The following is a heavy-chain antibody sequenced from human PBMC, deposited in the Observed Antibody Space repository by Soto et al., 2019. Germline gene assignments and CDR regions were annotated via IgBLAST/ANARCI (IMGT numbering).Heavy chain of an antibody. Sequence: QVQLVESGGGVVQPGRSLRLSCAASGFTFSSYGMHWVRQAPGKGLEWVAVIWYDGSNKYYADSVKGRFTISRDNSKNTLYLQMNSPRAEDTAVYYCARVGYRVGATSYYYYYGMDVWGQGTTVTVSS. CDR3: ARVGYRVGATSYYYYYGMDV. V-gene: IGHV3-33*01. CDR2: IWYDGSNK. D-gene: IGHD1-26*01. J-gene: IGHJ6*02. CDR1: GFTFSSYG.